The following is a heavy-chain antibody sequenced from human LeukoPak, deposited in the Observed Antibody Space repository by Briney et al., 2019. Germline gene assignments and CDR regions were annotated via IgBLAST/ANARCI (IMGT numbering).Heavy chain of an antibody. CDR3: VRYYYDRSGFPSFDY. CDR1: GFSFDEYG. Sequence: GGSLRLSCAASGFSFDEYGMSWVRQAPGKGLEWGSGIKWDGGSIGYGDSVKGRFTISRDNAKNSLYLKTHSLRAEDTALYHSVRYYYDRSGFPSFDYWGQGTLVTVSS. CDR2: IKWDGGSI. V-gene: IGHV3-20*01. J-gene: IGHJ4*02. D-gene: IGHD3-22*01.